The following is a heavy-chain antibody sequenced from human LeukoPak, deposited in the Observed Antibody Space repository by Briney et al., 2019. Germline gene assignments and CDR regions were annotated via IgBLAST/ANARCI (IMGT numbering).Heavy chain of an antibody. D-gene: IGHD1-26*01. CDR2: ITGRGDHT. CDR1: GFSFSSYA. J-gene: IGHJ5*02. V-gene: IGHV3-23*01. Sequence: GGSLRLSCVVPGFSFSSYAMTWVRQAPGKGLEWVSGITGRGDHTYYADSAKGRFTISRDNFKNTVFLEMNSLRDEDTAVYYCAKGLGLAIVSTLDRWGQGTLVTVSS. CDR3: AKGLGLAIVSTLDR.